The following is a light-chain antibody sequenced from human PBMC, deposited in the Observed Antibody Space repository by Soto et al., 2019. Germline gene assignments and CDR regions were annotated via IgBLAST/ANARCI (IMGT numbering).Light chain of an antibody. CDR1: QSINNR. V-gene: IGKV1-5*01. CDR2: DAS. CDR3: QHYKMYSPWT. J-gene: IGKJ1*01. Sequence: IQMTQSPSTLSASIGDRVTITCRASQSINNRLAWYQQMPGKAPNLLIYDASSLESGVPSRFRGSGSGTEFTLTISSLQPDDFATYYCQHYKMYSPWTFGQGTKVDIK.